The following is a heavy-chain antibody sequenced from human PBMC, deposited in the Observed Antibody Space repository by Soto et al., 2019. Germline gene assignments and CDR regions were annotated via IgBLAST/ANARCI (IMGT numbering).Heavy chain of an antibody. CDR2: IIPIFGTA. Sequence: QVQLVQSGAEVKKPGSSVKVSCKASGGTFSSYAISWVRQAPGQGLEWMGGIIPIFGTANYAQKFQGRVTITADESTSSAYMELSSLRSEDTAVYYCARDETSGQHPYYGMDVWGQGTTVTVSS. CDR1: GGTFSSYA. CDR3: ARDETSGQHPYYGMDV. D-gene: IGHD3-10*01. V-gene: IGHV1-69*01. J-gene: IGHJ6*02.